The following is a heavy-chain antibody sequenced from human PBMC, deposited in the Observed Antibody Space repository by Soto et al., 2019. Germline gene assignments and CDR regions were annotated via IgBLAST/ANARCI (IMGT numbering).Heavy chain of an antibody. CDR2: INAGNGNT. CDR1: GYTFTSYA. Sequence: ASVKVSCKASGYTFTSYAMHWVRQAPGQRLEWMGWINAGNGNTKYSQKFQGRVTITRDTSASTAYMEPSSLRSEDTAGYYCASYSSGWYGGWFDPWGQGTLVTVSS. D-gene: IGHD6-19*01. CDR3: ASYSSGWYGGWFDP. J-gene: IGHJ5*02. V-gene: IGHV1-3*01.